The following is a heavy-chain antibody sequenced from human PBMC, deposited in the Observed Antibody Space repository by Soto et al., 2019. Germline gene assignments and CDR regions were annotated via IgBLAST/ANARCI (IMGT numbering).Heavy chain of an antibody. CDR2: IIPIFGTA. Sequence: SVKVSCKASGGTFSSYAITWLRPAPGQGLEWRRGIIPIFGTANYAQKCQGRVTITADESTSTAYMELSSLPSEQTYVQYCDRRRGWDIDYWG. V-gene: IGHV1-69*13. D-gene: IGHD1-26*01. CDR3: DRRRGWDIDY. J-gene: IGHJ4*01. CDR1: GGTFSSYA.